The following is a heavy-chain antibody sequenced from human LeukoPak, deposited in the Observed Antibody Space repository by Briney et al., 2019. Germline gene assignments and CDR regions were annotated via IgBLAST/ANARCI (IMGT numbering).Heavy chain of an antibody. V-gene: IGHV3-30*02. CDR2: IRYDGTNK. Sequence: GGSLRLSCAASGFTFSNYGMHWVRQAPGKGLEWVAFIRYDGTNKYYAGSVKGRFTISRDTSKNTLYLQMNSLRAEDTAVYYCAKDARYCSSTTCYSPFDPWGQGTLVTVSS. J-gene: IGHJ5*02. CDR3: AKDARYCSSTTCYSPFDP. CDR1: GFTFSNYG. D-gene: IGHD2-2*01.